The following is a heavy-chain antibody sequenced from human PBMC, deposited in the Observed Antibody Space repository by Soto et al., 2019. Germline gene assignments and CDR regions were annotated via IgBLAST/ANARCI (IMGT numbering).Heavy chain of an antibody. D-gene: IGHD2-15*01. J-gene: IGHJ3*02. Sequence: QVQLQESGPGLVKPSQTLSLTCTVSGGSISSGDYYWSWIRQPPGKGLEWIGYIYYSGSTYYNPSLRRRVTISVDTSKNHFSRKLSSVTAADTAGYYCARVPGHGGSDAFDIWGQGTMVTVSS. CDR2: IYYSGST. V-gene: IGHV4-30-4*01. CDR3: ARVPGHGGSDAFDI. CDR1: GGSISSGDYY.